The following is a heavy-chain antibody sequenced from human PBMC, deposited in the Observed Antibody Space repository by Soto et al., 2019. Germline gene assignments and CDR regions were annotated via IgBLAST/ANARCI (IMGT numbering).Heavy chain of an antibody. V-gene: IGHV4-59*01. CDR2: IYYSGST. CDR3: ARVLPYYYGSGSRKVVRGVFDI. Sequence: PSETLSLTCTVSGGSISSYYWSWIRQPPGKGLEWIGYIYYSGSTNYNPSLKSRVTISIDTSKNQFSLKLSSVTAADTAVYYCARVLPYYYGSGSRKVVRGVFDIWGQGIMVTVSS. CDR1: GGSISSYY. J-gene: IGHJ3*02. D-gene: IGHD3-10*01.